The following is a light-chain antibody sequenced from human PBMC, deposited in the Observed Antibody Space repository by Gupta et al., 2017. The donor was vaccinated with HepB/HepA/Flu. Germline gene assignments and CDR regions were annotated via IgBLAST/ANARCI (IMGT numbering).Light chain of an antibody. Sequence: DIVMTQTPLSLSVTPGQPASICCKSSESLLDSNGKTYLYWYLQKAGQPPQLLIYEVSNRFSRVPDRFSGSGSGTXFTLKIXRVEAEDVGTYYCKQSIQHPTTFGXGTKVEI. J-gene: IGKJ1*01. CDR2: EVS. CDR3: KQSIQHPTT. CDR1: ESLLDSNGKTY. V-gene: IGKV2D-29*01.